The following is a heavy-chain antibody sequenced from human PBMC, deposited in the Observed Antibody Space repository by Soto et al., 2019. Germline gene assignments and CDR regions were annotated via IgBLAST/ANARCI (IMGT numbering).Heavy chain of an antibody. CDR1: GFTFSSCG. Sequence: SLRLSCVASGFTFSSCGMHWVRQAPGKGLEWVAAIAKDGSDIHCVDSVEGRFTISRDNSKNTLYLQINSPRPEDTAVYYCAKAGYYDTSGYYYYFHYWGQGTLVTVSS. J-gene: IGHJ4*02. V-gene: IGHV3-30*18. D-gene: IGHD3-22*01. CDR3: AKAGYYDTSGYYYYFHY. CDR2: IAKDGSDI.